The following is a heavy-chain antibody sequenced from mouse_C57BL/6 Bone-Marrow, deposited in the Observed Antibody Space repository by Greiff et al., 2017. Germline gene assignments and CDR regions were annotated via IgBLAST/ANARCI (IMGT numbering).Heavy chain of an antibody. J-gene: IGHJ2*01. Sequence: EVQLQQSGTVLARPGASVKMSCKTSGYTFTSYWMHWVKQRPGQGLEWIGAIYPGNSATSYTQKFKGKAKRTAVTSASTVYMELSSLTNEYSAVYYCTRGFPDYWGQGTTLTVSS. CDR2: IYPGNSAT. CDR1: GYTFTSYW. V-gene: IGHV1-5*01. CDR3: TRGFPDY.